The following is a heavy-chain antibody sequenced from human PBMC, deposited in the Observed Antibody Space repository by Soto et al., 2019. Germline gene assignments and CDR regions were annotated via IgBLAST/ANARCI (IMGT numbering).Heavy chain of an antibody. CDR2: IIPIFGTA. CDR3: GKGPLRFPDYGDYADYSYGMDV. Sequence: SVKVSCKASGGTFSSYAISWVRQAPGQGLEWMGGIIPIFGTANYAQKFQGRFTISRDNSRDTLYLQMNSLRDEDTAVYYCGKGPLRFPDYGDYADYSYGMDVWGQGTTVTVSS. CDR1: GGTFSSYA. J-gene: IGHJ6*02. D-gene: IGHD4-17*01. V-gene: IGHV1-69*05.